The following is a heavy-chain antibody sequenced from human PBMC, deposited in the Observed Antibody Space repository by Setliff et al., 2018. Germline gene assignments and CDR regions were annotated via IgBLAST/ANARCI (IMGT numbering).Heavy chain of an antibody. J-gene: IGHJ3*02. CDR3: ARVYYDSSGSGLDI. D-gene: IGHD3-22*01. V-gene: IGHV1-2*02. Sequence: AASVKVSCKASGNTFTGYYIHWLRQAPGQGLEWMGCINPNSGDTTFAQKFQGRVTITRDTSNSTDYMDLSRLRSDDTAVYYCARVYYDSSGSGLDIWGQGTMVTVSS. CDR1: GNTFTGYY. CDR2: INPNSGDT.